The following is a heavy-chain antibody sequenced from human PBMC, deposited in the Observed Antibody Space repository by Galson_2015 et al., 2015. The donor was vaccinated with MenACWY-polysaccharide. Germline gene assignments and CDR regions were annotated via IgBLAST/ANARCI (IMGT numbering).Heavy chain of an antibody. V-gene: IGHV3-33*08. J-gene: IGHJ3*02. CDR3: ARGALYEFSGDDAFDI. CDR2: IWFDGTNK. Sequence: SLRLSCAASGFTFSSYAMSWVRQAPGKGLEWVAVIWFDGTNKYYAHSARGRFIISRDNSKNTLYLQMNSLGAEDTAVYYCARGALYEFSGDDAFDIWGQGTMVTVSS. D-gene: IGHD5-12*01. CDR1: GFTFSSYA.